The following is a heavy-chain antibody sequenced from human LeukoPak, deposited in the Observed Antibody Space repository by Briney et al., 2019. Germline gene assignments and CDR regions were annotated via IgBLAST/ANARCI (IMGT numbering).Heavy chain of an antibody. Sequence: GGSLRLSCAASGFTFSSYTMSWVRQAPGKGLEWVSAISGSGGSTYYADSVKGRFTISRDNSKNTLYLQMNSLRAEDTAVYYCAKGSFGVVSYMDVWGKGTTVTVSS. V-gene: IGHV3-23*01. CDR1: GFTFSSYT. CDR2: ISGSGGST. J-gene: IGHJ6*03. CDR3: AKGSFGVVSYMDV. D-gene: IGHD3-3*01.